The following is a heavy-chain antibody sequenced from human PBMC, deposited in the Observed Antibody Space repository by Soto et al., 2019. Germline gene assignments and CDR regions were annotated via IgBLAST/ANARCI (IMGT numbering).Heavy chain of an antibody. CDR2: IHPGGQTI. CDR3: ARRGSR. J-gene: IGHJ3*01. D-gene: IGHD2-15*01. V-gene: IGHV3-48*03. Sequence: EVQLVESGGGLVQPGGSLRLSCAASGFTFSSSEMYWVRQAPGKGLEWISYIHPGGQTIFYAESVKGRFTISRDNAKHSVYLQMNSLRAEDTAVYSCARRGSRWGRGTKVPVSS. CDR1: GFTFSSSE.